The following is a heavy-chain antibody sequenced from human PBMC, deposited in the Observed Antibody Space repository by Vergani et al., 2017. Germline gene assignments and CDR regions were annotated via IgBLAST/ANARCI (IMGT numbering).Heavy chain of an antibody. CDR2: FYPGDSDT. J-gene: IGHJ4*02. CDR1: GYSFTSYW. D-gene: IGHD5-18*01. Sequence: EVQLVQSGAEVKQPGEPLKISCNGSGYSFTSYWIGWGRQMPGKGLEWMGIFYPGDSDTRYSPSFQGKVTISADKSISTAYLQWSSLNASDTAMYYCARPESSSMVINYWGQGTLVTVSS. CDR3: ARPESSSMVINY. V-gene: IGHV5-51*01.